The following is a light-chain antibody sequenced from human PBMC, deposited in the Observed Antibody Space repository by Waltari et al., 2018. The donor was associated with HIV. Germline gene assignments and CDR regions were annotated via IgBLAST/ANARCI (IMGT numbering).Light chain of an antibody. CDR1: SNDVGDYNH. J-gene: IGLJ1*01. CDR2: DVT. Sequence: QSALTQPASVSASPGQSIKISCIGTSNDVGDYNHVSWYQQQPEQAPRLMIYDVTNRPSGVSLRFSGSKSGNTAALAISGLQAEDEAIYYCASDRYSSRTYVFGTGTTVTVL. V-gene: IGLV2-14*03. CDR3: ASDRYSSRTYV.